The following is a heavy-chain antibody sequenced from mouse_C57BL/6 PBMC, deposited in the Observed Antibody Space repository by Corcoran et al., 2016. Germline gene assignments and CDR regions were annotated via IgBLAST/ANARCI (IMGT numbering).Heavy chain of an antibody. CDR2: IYPGSGNT. D-gene: IGHD2-3*01. CDR1: GYTFTDYY. J-gene: IGHJ2*01. Sequence: QVQLKQSGAELVRPGASVKLSCKASGYTFTDYYINWVKQRPGQGLEWIARIYPGSGNTYYNEKFKGKATLTAEKSSSTAYMQLSSLTSEDSAVYCCARCGYYFYYFDYWGQGTTLTVSS. CDR3: ARCGYYFYYFDY. V-gene: IGHV1-76*01.